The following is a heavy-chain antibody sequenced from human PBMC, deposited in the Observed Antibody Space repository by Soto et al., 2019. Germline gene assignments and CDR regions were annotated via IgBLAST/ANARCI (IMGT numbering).Heavy chain of an antibody. Sequence: EVKVVESGGGLVQPGGSLRLSCAASGFTFSDNWMHWVRQPPGKGPVWVSRISGDASSTSYADSVKGRFTISRDSAKNTVYLQMDGRRVEDTAVYYCTRGGTRTTYWGLFDSWGQGTLVTVSS. CDR2: ISGDASST. J-gene: IGHJ4*02. CDR3: TRGGTRTTYWGLFDS. D-gene: IGHD7-27*01. V-gene: IGHV3-74*01. CDR1: GFTFSDNW.